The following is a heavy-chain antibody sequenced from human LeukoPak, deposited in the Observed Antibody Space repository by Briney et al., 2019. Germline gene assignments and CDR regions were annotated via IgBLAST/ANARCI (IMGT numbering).Heavy chain of an antibody. CDR2: IYYSGST. CDR1: GGSISSYY. V-gene: IGHV4-59*01. CDR3: ARDILPDHYSDY. J-gene: IGHJ4*02. Sequence: SETLSLTCTVSGGSISSYYWSWIRQPPGKGPEWIGYIYYSGSTNYNPSLKSRVTISVDTSKNQFSLKLSSVTAADTAVYYCARDILPDHYSDYWGQGTLVTVSS.